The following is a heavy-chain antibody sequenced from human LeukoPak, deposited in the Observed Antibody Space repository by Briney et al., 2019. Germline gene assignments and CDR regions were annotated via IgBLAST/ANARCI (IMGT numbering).Heavy chain of an antibody. J-gene: IGHJ4*02. Sequence: ASVKVSCKASEYIFAGYYMHWVRQAPGQGLQWMGWINPNSSGTNYAQSFQGRVTMTRDTSTSTAYVELSRLRSDDTAVYYCARGRGEGYTYGRYYFDYWGQGTLVTVSS. CDR3: ARGRGEGYTYGRYYFDY. CDR1: EYIFAGYY. D-gene: IGHD5-18*01. V-gene: IGHV1-2*02. CDR2: INPNSSGT.